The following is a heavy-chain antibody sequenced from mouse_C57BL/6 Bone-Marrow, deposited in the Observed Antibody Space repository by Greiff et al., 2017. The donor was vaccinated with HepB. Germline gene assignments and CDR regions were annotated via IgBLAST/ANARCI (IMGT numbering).Heavy chain of an antibody. CDR1: GYTFTSYW. J-gene: IGHJ3*01. CDR3: AIGTWFAY. Sequence: VQLQQPGAELVKPGASVKVSCKASGYTFTSYWMHWVKQSPGQGLEWIGRIYPSDSDTNYNQKFKGKATLTVDKSSSTAYMQLSSLTSEDSAVYYCAIGTWFAYWGQGTLVTVSA. D-gene: IGHD3-3*01. V-gene: IGHV1-74*01. CDR2: IYPSDSDT.